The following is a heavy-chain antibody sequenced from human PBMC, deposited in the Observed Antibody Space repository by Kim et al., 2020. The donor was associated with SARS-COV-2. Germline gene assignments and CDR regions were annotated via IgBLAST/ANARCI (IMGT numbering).Heavy chain of an antibody. CDR2: LSENSGRI. D-gene: IGHD6-25*01. J-gene: IGHJ4*02. V-gene: IGHV3-9*01. Sequence: GGSLRLSCAASGFSFGDYGMHWVRQAPGKGLEWVSGLSENSGRIGYADSVKGRFTISRDNAKNSLYLQMNSLRPEDTALYFCAKQSSGWQYFDSWGQGTLVTVSS. CDR3: AKQSSGWQYFDS. CDR1: GFSFGDYG.